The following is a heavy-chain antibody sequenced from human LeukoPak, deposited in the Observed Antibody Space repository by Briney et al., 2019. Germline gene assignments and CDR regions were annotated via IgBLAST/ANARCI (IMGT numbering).Heavy chain of an antibody. D-gene: IGHD1-1*01. CDR3: ARLFSGVTTSDY. J-gene: IGHJ4*02. Sequence: PGGSLRLSCAASGFTFGYFWMSWVRQAPGRGLQWVASMKGNGSLIHYVDSVKGRFTISRDNARNSLYLQMNSLRAEDTAIYFCARLFSGVTTSDYWGQGALVTVST. CDR1: GFTFGYFW. CDR2: MKGNGSLI. V-gene: IGHV3-7*01.